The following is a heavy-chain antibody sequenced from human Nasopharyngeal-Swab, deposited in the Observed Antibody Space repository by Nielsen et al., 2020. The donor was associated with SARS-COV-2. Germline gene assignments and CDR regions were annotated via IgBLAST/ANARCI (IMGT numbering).Heavy chain of an antibody. CDR3: ARDGGYCSGGSCYPMIDY. CDR2: INKSGDGT. Sequence: WIRQPPGKGLEWVSSINKSGDGTYFADSVKGRFTISRDNSKNTLYLQMNSLRAEDTAVYYCARDGGYCSGGSCYPMIDYWGQGTLVTVSS. D-gene: IGHD2-15*01. V-gene: IGHV3-23*01. J-gene: IGHJ4*02.